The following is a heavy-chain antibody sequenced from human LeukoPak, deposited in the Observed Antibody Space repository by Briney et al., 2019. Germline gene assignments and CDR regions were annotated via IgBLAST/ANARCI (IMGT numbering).Heavy chain of an antibody. D-gene: IGHD7-27*01. CDR2: IYHSGGA. CDR3: ARHGDYCFDT. V-gene: IGHV4-30-2*01. Sequence: SETLSLTCTVSGGSISSGGYYWSWIRQPPGKGLEWIGYIYHSGGANYNPSLRSRVTISIDTSKNQLSLRLSSVTAADTAVYYCARHGDYCFDTWGQGTLVAVSS. J-gene: IGHJ4*02. CDR1: GGSISSGGYY.